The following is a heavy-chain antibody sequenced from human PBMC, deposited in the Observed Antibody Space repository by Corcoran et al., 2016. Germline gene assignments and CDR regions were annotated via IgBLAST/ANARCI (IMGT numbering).Heavy chain of an antibody. J-gene: IGHJ4*02. CDR2: IYYSGST. D-gene: IGHD2-2*01. V-gene: IGHV4-39*07. Sequence: QLQLQESGPGLVKPSETLSLTCTVSGGSISSSSYYWGWIRQPPGKGLEWIGSIYYSGSTYYNPSLKSRVTISVDTSKNQFSLKLSSVTAADTAVYYCAGVGDIVVVPAAHIDYWGQGTLVTVSS. CDR3: AGVGDIVVVPAAHIDY. CDR1: GGSISSSSYY.